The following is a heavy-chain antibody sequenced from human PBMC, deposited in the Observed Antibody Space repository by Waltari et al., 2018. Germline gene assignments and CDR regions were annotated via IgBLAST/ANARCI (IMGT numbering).Heavy chain of an antibody. CDR1: GGSISSYY. CDR2: IYYSGST. J-gene: IGHJ4*02. Sequence: QVQLQESGPGLVKPSETLSLTCTVSGGSISSYYWSWIRQPPGKGLEWIGYIYYSGSTNYNPSLKSRVTISVDTSKNQFSLKLSSVTAADTAVYYCARATKNSSSRWGQGTLVTVSS. D-gene: IGHD6-6*01. V-gene: IGHV4-59*01. CDR3: ARATKNSSSR.